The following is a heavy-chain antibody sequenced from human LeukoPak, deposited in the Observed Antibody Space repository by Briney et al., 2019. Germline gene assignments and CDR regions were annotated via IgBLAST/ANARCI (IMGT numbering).Heavy chain of an antibody. J-gene: IGHJ4*02. Sequence: PSETLSLTCAVSGGSISSSNWWSWVRQPPGKGLEWIGEIYHSGSTNYNPSLKSRVTISVDTSKNQFSLKLSSVTAADTAVYYCASLRYFDWLSPSDYWGQGTLVTVSS. V-gene: IGHV4-4*02. CDR2: IYHSGST. CDR1: GGSISSSNW. CDR3: ASLRYFDWLSPSDY. D-gene: IGHD3-9*01.